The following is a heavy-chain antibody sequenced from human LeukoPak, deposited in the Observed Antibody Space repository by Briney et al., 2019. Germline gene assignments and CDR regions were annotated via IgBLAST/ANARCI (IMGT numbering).Heavy chain of an antibody. V-gene: IGHV3-11*05. Sequence: PGGSLRLSCAASGFTFSDYYMNWIRQAPGKGLEWVSYINTLISYTNYADSVKGRFTISRDNSKNSLYLQMNSLRTEDTALYYCAKDIATSSSGWYEPDYWGQGTLVTVSS. CDR2: INTLISYT. CDR3: AKDIATSSSGWYEPDY. J-gene: IGHJ4*02. CDR1: GFTFSDYY. D-gene: IGHD6-19*01.